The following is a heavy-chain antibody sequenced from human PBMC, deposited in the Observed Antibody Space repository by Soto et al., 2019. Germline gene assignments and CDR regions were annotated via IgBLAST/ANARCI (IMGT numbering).Heavy chain of an antibody. J-gene: IGHJ4*02. Sequence: PSETLSLTCTVSGGSISSGDYYWSWIRQPPGKGLEWIGYIYYSGSTYYNPSLKSRVTISVDTSKNQFSLKLSSVTAADTAVYYCARVEDYDSSGPYAYWGQGTLGTVS. CDR3: ARVEDYDSSGPYAY. CDR1: GGSISSGDYY. V-gene: IGHV4-30-4*01. D-gene: IGHD3-22*01. CDR2: IYYSGST.